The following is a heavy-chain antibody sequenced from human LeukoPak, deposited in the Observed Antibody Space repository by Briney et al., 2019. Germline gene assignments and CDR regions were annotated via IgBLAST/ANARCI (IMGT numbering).Heavy chain of an antibody. Sequence: ASVKVSCKASGYTFTSYGISWVRQAPGQGLEWMGWISAYNGNTNYAQKLQGRVTMTTDTSTSTAYLELRSLRSDDTAVYYCARVPLLRFLGWSPGVVDYWGQGTLVTVSS. CDR3: ARVPLLRFLGWSPGVVDY. J-gene: IGHJ4*02. CDR2: ISAYNGNT. V-gene: IGHV1-18*01. CDR1: GYTFTSYG. D-gene: IGHD3-3*01.